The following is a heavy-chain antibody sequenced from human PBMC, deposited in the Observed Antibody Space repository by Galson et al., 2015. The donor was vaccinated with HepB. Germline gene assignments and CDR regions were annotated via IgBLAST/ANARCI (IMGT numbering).Heavy chain of an antibody. J-gene: IGHJ4*02. CDR2: INQDGSDR. CDR3: TSAPTDSEEGY. V-gene: IGHV3-7*03. CDR1: RFTISRYW. Sequence: SLRLSCAAPRFTISRYWMSWVRQAPGKGPEWVANINQDGSDRNYVDSVKGRFTISRDNARNSLYLQMSSLRAEDTAVYYCTSAPTDSEEGYWGQGTLVTVSS.